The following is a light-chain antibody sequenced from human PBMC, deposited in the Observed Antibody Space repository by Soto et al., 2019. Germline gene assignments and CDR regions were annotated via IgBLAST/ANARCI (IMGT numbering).Light chain of an antibody. Sequence: DIQLTQSPSSLSASVGGRVTITCRASHSISNFLNWYQQKPGQAPKLLISSASNVQSGVPSRFSGRGSGTEFPLTISGLQPEDSASYCCQQSYNFPRTFGQGTQVEI. CDR1: HSISNF. CDR2: SAS. V-gene: IGKV1-39*01. J-gene: IGKJ1*01. CDR3: QQSYNFPRT.